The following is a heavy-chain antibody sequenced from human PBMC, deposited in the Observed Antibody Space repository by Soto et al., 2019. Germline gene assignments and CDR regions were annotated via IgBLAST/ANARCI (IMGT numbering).Heavy chain of an antibody. Sequence: ASVKVSCKASGFTFTSSAVQWVRQARVQRLEWIGWIVVGSGNTNYAQKFQERVTITRDMSTSTAYMELSSLRSEDTAVYYCAADLRLGYCSGGSCRSDAFDIWGQGTMVTVSS. CDR1: GFTFTSSA. CDR3: AADLRLGYCSGGSCRSDAFDI. CDR2: IVVGSGNT. D-gene: IGHD2-15*01. J-gene: IGHJ3*02. V-gene: IGHV1-58*01.